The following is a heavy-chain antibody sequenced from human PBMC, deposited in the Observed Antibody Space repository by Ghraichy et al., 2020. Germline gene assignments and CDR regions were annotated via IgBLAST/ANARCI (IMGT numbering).Heavy chain of an antibody. J-gene: IGHJ6*02. CDR1: GGSFSGYY. Sequence: SETLSLTCAVYGGSFSGYYWSLIRQPPGKGLEWIGEINHSGSTNYNPSLKSRVTISVDTSKNQFSLKLSSVTAADTAVYYCARYRGAGHVLLLRSRYYYYGMDVWGQGTTVTVSS. V-gene: IGHV4-34*01. CDR3: ARYRGAGHVLLLRSRYYYYGMDV. D-gene: IGHD2-15*01. CDR2: INHSGST.